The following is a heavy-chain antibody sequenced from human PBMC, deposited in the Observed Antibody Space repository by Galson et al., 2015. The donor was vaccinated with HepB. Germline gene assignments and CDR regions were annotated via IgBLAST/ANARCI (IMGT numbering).Heavy chain of an antibody. Sequence: SLRLSCATSGFTFSSYSMTWVRQAPGKGLEWVSSISSTSLYIHYADSVKGRFTVSRDNAKNSLYLQMNRLRAEDTAVYYCARRGYIRYDAFDVWGQGTIVTVSS. J-gene: IGHJ3*01. D-gene: IGHD5-24*01. CDR2: ISSTSLYI. CDR1: GFTFSSYS. V-gene: IGHV3-21*01. CDR3: ARRGYIRYDAFDV.